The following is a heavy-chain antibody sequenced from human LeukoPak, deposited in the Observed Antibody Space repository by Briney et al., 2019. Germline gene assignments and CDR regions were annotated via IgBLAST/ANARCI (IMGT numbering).Heavy chain of an antibody. CDR3: ARSTRHIAPAVHGPYDS. D-gene: IGHD6-13*01. V-gene: IGHV4-39*01. CDR2: IYYSGST. Sequence: SETLSLTCSVSGDSISTSGDYWGWIRQPPGKGLECIATIYYSGSTYYNPSLKSRVTISIDTSKNQFSLRLNSVTAADTAVYYCARSTRHIAPAVHGPYDSWGQGTLVTVSS. J-gene: IGHJ4*02. CDR1: GDSISTSGDY.